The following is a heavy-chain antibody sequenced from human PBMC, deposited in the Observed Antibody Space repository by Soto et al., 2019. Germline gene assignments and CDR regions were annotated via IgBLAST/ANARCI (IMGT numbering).Heavy chain of an antibody. V-gene: IGHV3-23*01. J-gene: IGHJ4*02. CDR3: VKEIRIFGVLIFDY. Sequence: GGSLRLSCAASGFTFTTYAMSWVRQAPGKGLEWVSAISGSGGDTYYADSVKGRSTISRDNSRNTLFLQVNSLRVDDTAVYYCVKEIRIFGVLIFDYWGQGTLVTVSS. D-gene: IGHD3-3*01. CDR1: GFTFTTYA. CDR2: ISGSGGDT.